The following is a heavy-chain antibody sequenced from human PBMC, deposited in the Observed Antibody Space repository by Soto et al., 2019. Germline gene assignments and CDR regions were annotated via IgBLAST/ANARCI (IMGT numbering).Heavy chain of an antibody. D-gene: IGHD6-19*01. Sequence: SETLSLTCTVSGYSISTGYYWAWVRHSPGKGLEGTGSVYRSGAAYYSHTLKGRVTISIDTSKNQLSLHLKSVTAADAAVYYCGREYPYDLEVAGYFDFWGQGTLVTVSS. V-gene: IGHV4-38-2*02. CDR3: GREYPYDLEVAGYFDF. CDR2: VYRSGAA. J-gene: IGHJ4*02. CDR1: GYSISTGYY.